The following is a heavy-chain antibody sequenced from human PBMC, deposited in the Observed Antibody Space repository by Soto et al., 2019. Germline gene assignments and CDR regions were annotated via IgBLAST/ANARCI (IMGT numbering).Heavy chain of an antibody. Sequence: SETLSLTCTVSGGSISSYYWSWIRQPPGKGLEWIGYIYYSGSTNYNPSLKSRVTISVDTSKNQFSLKLSSVTAADTAVYYCARRVRSIAACLYYYYYYMDVWGKGTTVTVSS. CDR1: GGSISSYY. D-gene: IGHD6-6*01. CDR2: IYYSGST. V-gene: IGHV4-59*08. J-gene: IGHJ6*03. CDR3: ARRVRSIAACLYYYYYYMDV.